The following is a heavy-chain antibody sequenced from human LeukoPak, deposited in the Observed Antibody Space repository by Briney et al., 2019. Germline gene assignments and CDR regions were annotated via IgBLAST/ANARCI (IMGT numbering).Heavy chain of an antibody. CDR2: INPNSGGT. Sequence: GASVKASCKASGYTFTGYYMHWVRQAPGQGLEWMGWINPNSGGTNYAQKFQGRVTMTRDTSISTAYMELSRLRSDDTAVYYCARDLIGTDAFDIWGQGTMVTVSS. V-gene: IGHV1-2*02. CDR1: GYTFTGYY. J-gene: IGHJ3*02. CDR3: ARDLIGTDAFDI. D-gene: IGHD3-16*01.